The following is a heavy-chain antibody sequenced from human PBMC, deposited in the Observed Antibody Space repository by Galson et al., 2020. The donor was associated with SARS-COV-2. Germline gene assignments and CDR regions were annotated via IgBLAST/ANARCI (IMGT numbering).Heavy chain of an antibody. D-gene: IGHD2-2*02. CDR1: GFTFSDYA. CDR3: AKKGCTRTRCYSNC. J-gene: IGHJ4*02. CDR2: ISGGGDST. V-gene: IGHV3-23*01. Sequence: GGSLRLSCAASGFTFSDYAMSWVRQAPGKGLEWVSAISGGGDSTYYADSVKGRFTISRDNSKNTLYLQMKSLRAEDTAVYHCAKKGCTRTRCYSNCWGQGTLVTVSS.